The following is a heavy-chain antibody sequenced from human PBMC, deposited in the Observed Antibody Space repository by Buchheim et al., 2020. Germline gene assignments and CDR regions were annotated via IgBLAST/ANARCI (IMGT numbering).Heavy chain of an antibody. CDR2: ISSSGSTI. CDR1: GFTFSSYE. CDR3: AREVVYYGSGSYVPSAGYYYYGMDV. J-gene: IGHJ6*02. Sequence: EVQLVESGGGLVQPGGSLRLSCAASGFTFSSYEMNWVRQAPGKGLEWVSYISSSGSTIYYADSVKGRFTISRDNAKNSLYLQMNSLRAEDTAVYYCAREVVYYGSGSYVPSAGYYYYGMDVWGQGTT. V-gene: IGHV3-48*03. D-gene: IGHD3-10*01.